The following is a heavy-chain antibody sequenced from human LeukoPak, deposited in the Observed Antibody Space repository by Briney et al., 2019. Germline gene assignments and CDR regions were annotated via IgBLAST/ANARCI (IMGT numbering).Heavy chain of an antibody. CDR3: ARDIAVPYYNYYYMDI. V-gene: IGHV4-4*07. D-gene: IGHD6-19*01. Sequence: SETLSLTCTVSGGSINSFYWSWIRQPAGKGLEWIGRVSTTRRTFSKPSLSSRVTMSVDTSKNQFSLRLASVTAADTAVYYCARDIAVPYYNYYYMDIWGKGTAVTVSS. J-gene: IGHJ6*03. CDR2: VSTTRRT. CDR1: GGSINSFY.